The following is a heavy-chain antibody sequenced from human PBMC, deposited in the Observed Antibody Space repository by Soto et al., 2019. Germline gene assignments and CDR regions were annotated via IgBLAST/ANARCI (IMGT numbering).Heavy chain of an antibody. CDR1: GYNFSDYY. D-gene: IGHD2-8*02. V-gene: IGHV1-2*02. CDR3: ARGTSGGGTLNWFDP. J-gene: IGHJ5*02. Sequence: ASVKVSCKASGYNFSDYYIHWVRQAPGQGLEWLGWVSPKSGGTNYAQKLKGRVTMTRDTSSNTVYMDLSGLKSDDADVFYCARGTSGGGTLNWFDPWGQGTLVTVSS. CDR2: VSPKSGGT.